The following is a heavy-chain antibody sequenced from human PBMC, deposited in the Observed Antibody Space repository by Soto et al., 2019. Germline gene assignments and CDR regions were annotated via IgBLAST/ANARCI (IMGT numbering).Heavy chain of an antibody. J-gene: IGHJ5*02. CDR3: AAHGPGARFDP. CDR1: RYIFTAYF. V-gene: IGHV1-2*02. CDR2: INPNNGAT. Sequence: QVQLVQSGAEVKKPGASVKVSCKAPRYIFTAYFMHWVRQAPGQGLEWMGWINPNNGATNYGLSFQGRVTMTRDTSISTAYMELSSLRSDDTAVYYCAAHGPGARFDPWGQGTLVIVSS.